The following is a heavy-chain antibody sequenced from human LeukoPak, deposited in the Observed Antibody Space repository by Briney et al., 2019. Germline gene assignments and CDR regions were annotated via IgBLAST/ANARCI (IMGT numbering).Heavy chain of an antibody. J-gene: IGHJ4*02. CDR2: IYYTGNT. Sequence: SETLSLTCAVSGASISGSGYYLGWIRQSPGKGLEWIGNIYYTGNTYYNASLQGRVTISIDTSENQFSLRLNSVTAADTAMYYCVKSGGYGLIDYWGPGTLVTVSS. CDR3: VKSGGYGLIDY. D-gene: IGHD1-26*01. V-gene: IGHV4-39*01. CDR1: GASISGSGYY.